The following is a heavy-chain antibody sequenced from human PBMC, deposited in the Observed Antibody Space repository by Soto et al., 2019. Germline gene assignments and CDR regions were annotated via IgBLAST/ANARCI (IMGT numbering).Heavy chain of an antibody. CDR2: MNPNSGNT. D-gene: IGHD1-26*01. CDR1: GYTFTSYD. Sequence: GASVKVSCKASGYTFTSYDINWVRQATGQGLEWMGWMNPNSGNTGYAQKFQGHVTISADKSISTAYLQWSSLKASDTAMYYCARWEYSALSGYYYGMDVWGQGTTVTVSS. J-gene: IGHJ6*02. CDR3: ARWEYSALSGYYYGMDV. V-gene: IGHV1-8*01.